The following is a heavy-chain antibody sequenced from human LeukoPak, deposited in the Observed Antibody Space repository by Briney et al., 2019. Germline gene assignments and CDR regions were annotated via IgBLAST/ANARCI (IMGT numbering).Heavy chain of an antibody. D-gene: IGHD2-2*01. Sequence: GGSLRLSCAASGFTFSSYSMNWVRQAPGKGLEWVSSISSSSSYIYYADSVKGRFTISRDNSKNTLYLQMNSLRAEDTAVYYCAKNGQRVVPAGYFDYWGQGTLVTVSS. J-gene: IGHJ4*02. CDR2: ISSSSSYI. CDR1: GFTFSSYS. CDR3: AKNGQRVVPAGYFDY. V-gene: IGHV3-21*04.